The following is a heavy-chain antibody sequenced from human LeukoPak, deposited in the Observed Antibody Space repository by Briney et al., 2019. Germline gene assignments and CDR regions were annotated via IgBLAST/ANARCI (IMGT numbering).Heavy chain of an antibody. Sequence: SETLSLTCTVSGGSISSYYWSWIRQPPGKGLEWIGYIYYSGNTYYNPSLKSRVTISVDTSKNKFSLKLSSVTAADTAVYYCARDRHTTLVTLWFDPWGQGILVTVSS. J-gene: IGHJ5*02. CDR3: ARDRHTTLVTLWFDP. CDR1: GGSISSYY. V-gene: IGHV4-59*12. CDR2: IYYSGNT. D-gene: IGHD4-23*01.